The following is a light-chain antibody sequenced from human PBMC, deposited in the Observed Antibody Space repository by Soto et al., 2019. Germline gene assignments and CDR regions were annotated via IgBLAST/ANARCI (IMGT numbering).Light chain of an antibody. CDR2: AAS. J-gene: IGKJ1*01. V-gene: IGKV1-39*01. CDR3: QQSYSSPPT. CDR1: QSISNH. Sequence: DIQMTQSPSSLSASVEDRVIITCRASQSISNHLNLYQQKPGKAPKLLIFAASSLQSGVPSRFRDSRSGPDFTLTISSLQPEDFATYYCQQSYSSPPTFGQGTKVDIK.